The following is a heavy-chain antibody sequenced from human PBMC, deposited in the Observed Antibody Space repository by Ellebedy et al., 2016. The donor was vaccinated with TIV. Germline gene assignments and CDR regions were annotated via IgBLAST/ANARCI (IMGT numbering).Heavy chain of an antibody. V-gene: IGHV3-30*01. J-gene: IGHJ4*02. D-gene: IGHD4-23*01. Sequence: GGSLRLXXNVSGFTFSSYVMHWVRQAPGKGREWVALVSNDGRKKDYADSVEGRFTISRDNSKDTLYLQMNTLNVEDTAVYYCSKALVRDDYFDYWGQGTLVTVSS. CDR1: GFTFSSYV. CDR3: SKALVRDDYFDY. CDR2: VSNDGRKK.